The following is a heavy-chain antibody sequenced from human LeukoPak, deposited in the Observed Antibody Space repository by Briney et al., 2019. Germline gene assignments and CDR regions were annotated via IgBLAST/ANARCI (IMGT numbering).Heavy chain of an antibody. Sequence: PSGGSLRLSRTASGFTFSSYTMSWVRQAPGKGLKWVSTITTGGPNTYYADSVKGRFTVSRDNSKNALFLQMNSLRAEDMAVYYCAKDRADVVPTMVLDYWGQGILVTVSS. J-gene: IGHJ4*02. D-gene: IGHD5-12*01. CDR3: AKDRADVVPTMVLDY. CDR2: ITTGGPNT. V-gene: IGHV3-23*01. CDR1: GFTFSSYT.